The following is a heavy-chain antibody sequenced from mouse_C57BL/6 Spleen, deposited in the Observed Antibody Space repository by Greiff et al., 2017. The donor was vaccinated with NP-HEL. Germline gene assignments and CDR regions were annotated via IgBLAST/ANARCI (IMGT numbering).Heavy chain of an antibody. D-gene: IGHD1-1*01. CDR3: VKIYYYGSSDWYFDV. CDR2: IDPSDSET. CDR1: GYTFTSYW. J-gene: IGHJ1*03. Sequence: QVQLQQSGAELVRPGSSVKLSCKASGYTFTSYWMHWVKQRPIQGLEWIGNIDPSDSETHSNQKFKDKATLTVDKSSSTAYMQLSSLTSEDSAVYYCVKIYYYGSSDWYFDVWGTGTTVTVSS. V-gene: IGHV1-52*01.